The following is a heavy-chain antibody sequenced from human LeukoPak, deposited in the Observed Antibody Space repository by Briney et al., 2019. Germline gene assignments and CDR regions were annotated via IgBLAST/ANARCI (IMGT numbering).Heavy chain of an antibody. CDR2: IHYSGKT. CDR1: SGSISSGAYY. V-gene: IGHV4-39*06. Sequence: SETLSLTCSVSSGSISSGAYYWGWIRQPPGKGLEWIGTIHYSGKTYYNPSLKSRITISIDTSKKQFALKLSSVTAADTAVYYCARGPFVVVVTANDYWGQGTLVTVSS. CDR3: ARGPFVVVVTANDY. D-gene: IGHD2-21*02. J-gene: IGHJ4*02.